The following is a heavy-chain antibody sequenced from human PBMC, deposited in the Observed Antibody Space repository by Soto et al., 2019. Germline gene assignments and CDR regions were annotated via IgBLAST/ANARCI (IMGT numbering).Heavy chain of an antibody. CDR3: ARDPMKYYDILTGYLGWFDP. D-gene: IGHD3-9*01. V-gene: IGHV3-7*03. Sequence: GSLRLSCAASGFTFSSYWMSWVRQAPGKGLEWVANIKQDGSEKYYVDSVKGRFTISRDNAKNSLYLQMNSLRAEDTAVYYCARDPMKYYDILTGYLGWFDPWGQGTLVTVSS. CDR1: GFTFSSYW. CDR2: IKQDGSEK. J-gene: IGHJ5*02.